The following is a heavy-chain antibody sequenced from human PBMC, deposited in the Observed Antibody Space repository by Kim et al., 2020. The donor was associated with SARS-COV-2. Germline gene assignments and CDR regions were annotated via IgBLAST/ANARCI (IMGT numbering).Heavy chain of an antibody. D-gene: IGHD2-21*01. Sequence: IDYADSVKGRLITSRENARNSLYLQMNSLRPEDTALYYCTRDVLAGGADVWGQGTAVIVSS. V-gene: IGHV3-9*01. J-gene: IGHJ6*02. CDR3: TRDVLAGGADV. CDR2: I.